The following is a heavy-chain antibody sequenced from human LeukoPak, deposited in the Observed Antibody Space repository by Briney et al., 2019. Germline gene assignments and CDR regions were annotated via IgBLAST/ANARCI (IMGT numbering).Heavy chain of an antibody. CDR1: GFTFTYAW. V-gene: IGHV3-15*05. CDR3: IADTSENSAYPFDY. Sequence: GGSLRLSCTASGFTFTYAWMSWVRQAPGKGLECVARILSEFSGGTTEYAAPVKGRFTISRDDSTDTVYLQMNSLKTEDTAVYYCIADTSENSAYPFDYWGQGTTVTVSS. D-gene: IGHD6-6*01. J-gene: IGHJ4*02. CDR2: ILSEFSGGTT.